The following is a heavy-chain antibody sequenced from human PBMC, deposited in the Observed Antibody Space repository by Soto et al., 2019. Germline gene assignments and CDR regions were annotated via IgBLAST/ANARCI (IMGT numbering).Heavy chain of an antibody. CDR3: ARVIPDRSERPGWVDY. V-gene: IGHV1-18*01. CDR1: GYTFTSYG. Sequence: QVPLVQSGAEVKKPGASVKVSCKASGYTFTSYGISWVRQAPGQGLEWMGWISAYNGNTNYAQKLQDRVTMTTDTSTSTAYMELRSLRSDDTAVYYCARVIPDRSERPGWVDYWGQGTLVTVSS. D-gene: IGHD3-16*01. CDR2: ISAYNGNT. J-gene: IGHJ4*02.